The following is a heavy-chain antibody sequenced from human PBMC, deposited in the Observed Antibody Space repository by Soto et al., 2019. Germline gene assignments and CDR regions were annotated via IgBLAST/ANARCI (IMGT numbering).Heavy chain of an antibody. Sequence: EVQLVESGGGLIQPGGSLRLSCAAPGFTFSDHQMNWVRQAPGRGLEWVSVIYSSGTTYYGDSVKGRFTISRDNSKNTLYLQMNSLRTEDTALYYCARAGSPFHSDSTGYWGFDYWGQGTLVTVSS. J-gene: IGHJ4*02. V-gene: IGHV3-53*01. CDR1: GFTFSDHQ. D-gene: IGHD3-9*01. CDR2: IYSSGTT. CDR3: ARAGSPFHSDSTGYWGFDY.